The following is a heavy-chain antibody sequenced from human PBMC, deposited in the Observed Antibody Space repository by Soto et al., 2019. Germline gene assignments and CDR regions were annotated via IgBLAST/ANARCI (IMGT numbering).Heavy chain of an antibody. Sequence: PSETLSLTCTVSGGSISPYYWSWIRQPPGKGLEWIGYIYFGGTTKYNPSLKSRVSMSVDTSKNQFSLKLTSVTAADTAVYYCARLGRFFQALDSWGQGTLVTVSS. CDR1: GGSISPYY. CDR2: IYFGGTT. V-gene: IGHV4-59*08. D-gene: IGHD3-16*01. J-gene: IGHJ4*02. CDR3: ARLGRFFQALDS.